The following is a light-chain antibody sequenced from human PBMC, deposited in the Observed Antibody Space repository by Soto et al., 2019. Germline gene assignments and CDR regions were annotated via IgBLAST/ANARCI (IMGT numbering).Light chain of an antibody. CDR2: DAS. J-gene: IGKJ1*01. CDR3: QHYNSYSRA. Sequence: DVQMTQSPSTLSASVGDRVTMTCRASECISDWLAWYQQKPGQAPKLLIYDASTLESGVPGRFSGSGVGTHFTLTISGLQPEDFATYHCQHYNSYSRAFGQGTKVEI. V-gene: IGKV1-5*01. CDR1: ECISDW.